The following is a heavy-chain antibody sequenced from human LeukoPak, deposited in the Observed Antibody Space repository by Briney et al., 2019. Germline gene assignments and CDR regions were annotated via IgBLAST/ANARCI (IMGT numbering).Heavy chain of an antibody. Sequence: SETLSLTCTVSGGSVSSGSYYWSWIRQPPGKGLEWIGYIYFSGSTNYNPSLKSRVTISVDTSKNQFSLKLNSVTAADTAVYFCAREGGYYYDSSDYYFVVDYYGLDVWGQGTTVTVSS. CDR2: IYFSGST. CDR1: GGSVSSGSYY. CDR3: AREGGYYYDSSDYYFVVDYYGLDV. D-gene: IGHD3-22*01. V-gene: IGHV4-61*01. J-gene: IGHJ6*02.